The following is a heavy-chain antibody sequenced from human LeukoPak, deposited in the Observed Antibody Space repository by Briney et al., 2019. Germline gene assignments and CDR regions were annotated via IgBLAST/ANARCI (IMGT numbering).Heavy chain of an antibody. CDR1: GGSISSSSYY. V-gene: IGHV4-39*01. CDR2: IYYSGST. CDR3: ARHAISYDFWSGSPPYYFDY. J-gene: IGHJ4*02. Sequence: SEALSLTCTVSGGSISSSSYYWGWIRQPPGKGLEWIGSIYYSGSTYYNPSLKSRVTVSVDTSKNQFSLKLSSVTAADTAVYYCARHAISYDFWSGSPPYYFDYWGQGTLVTVSS. D-gene: IGHD3-3*01.